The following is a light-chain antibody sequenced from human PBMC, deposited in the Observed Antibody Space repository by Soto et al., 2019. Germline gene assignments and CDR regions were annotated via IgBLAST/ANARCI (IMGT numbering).Light chain of an antibody. CDR2: DAC. V-gene: IGKV3-15*01. J-gene: IGKJ4*01. CDR1: QTVRNN. CDR3: QQYNNWPPLT. Sequence: EFVLTQSPGTLSLSPGERATLSCRASQTVRNNYLAWYQQKPGQAPRLLIYDACSRATGIRARFSGSGSGTEFTLTLSSLQSEDFAVYYCQQYNNWPPLTFGGGTKVDIK.